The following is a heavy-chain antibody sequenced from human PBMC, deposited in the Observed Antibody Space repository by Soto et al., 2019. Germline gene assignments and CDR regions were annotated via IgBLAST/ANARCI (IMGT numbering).Heavy chain of an antibody. J-gene: IGHJ6*01. V-gene: IGHV1-69*13. CDR2: IIPIFGTA. CDR3: ASRPMVTNETAGY. Sequence: SVKVACKASGVTFSSYAISGVRQAPGQGLEWMGGIIPIFGTANYAQKFQGRVTITADESTSSAYMERSSQRSEGTAVYYCASRPMVTNETAGYRGKGTMVTVSS. CDR1: GVTFSSYA. D-gene: IGHD4-17*01.